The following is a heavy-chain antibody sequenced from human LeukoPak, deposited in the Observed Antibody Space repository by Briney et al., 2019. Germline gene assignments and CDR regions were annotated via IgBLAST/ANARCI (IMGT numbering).Heavy chain of an antibody. Sequence: GGSLRLSCAASGFTFRNYWMSWVRQAQGKGLEWVGNIKEDGSTKYYLDSVKGRVTISRDNARNSLHLQMDSLRAEDTAVYFCARDTGFNTFDYWGQGTLVTVSS. J-gene: IGHJ4*02. CDR1: GFTFRNYW. V-gene: IGHV3-7*05. CDR2: IKEDGSTK. D-gene: IGHD5-24*01. CDR3: ARDTGFNTFDY.